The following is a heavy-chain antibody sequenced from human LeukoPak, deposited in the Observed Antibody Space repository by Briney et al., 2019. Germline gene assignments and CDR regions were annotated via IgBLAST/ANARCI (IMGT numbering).Heavy chain of an antibody. CDR1: GGSISSYY. CDR3: ARVLVRGVIDY. Sequence: PETLSFTCTVSGGSISSYYWSWIRQPPGKGLEWIGYIYYSGSTNYNPSLKSRVTISVDTSKNQFSLKLSSVTAADTAVYYCARVLVRGVIDYWGQGTLVTVSS. V-gene: IGHV4-59*01. CDR2: IYYSGST. J-gene: IGHJ4*02. D-gene: IGHD3-10*01.